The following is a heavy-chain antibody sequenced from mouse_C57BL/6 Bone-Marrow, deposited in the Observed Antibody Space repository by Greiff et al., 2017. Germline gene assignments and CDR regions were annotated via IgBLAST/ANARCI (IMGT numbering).Heavy chain of an antibody. D-gene: IGHD1-1*01. CDR3: ARWFLRYSYAMDY. V-gene: IGHV1-82*01. CDR2: IYPGDGDT. CDR1: GYAFRSSW. Sequence: QVQLQQSGPELVKPGASVKISCKASGYAFRSSWMNWVKQRPGKGLEWIGRIYPGDGDTNYNGKFKGKATLTADKSSSTAYMQLSSLTSEDSAVYFCARWFLRYSYAMDYWGQGTSVTVSS. J-gene: IGHJ4*01.